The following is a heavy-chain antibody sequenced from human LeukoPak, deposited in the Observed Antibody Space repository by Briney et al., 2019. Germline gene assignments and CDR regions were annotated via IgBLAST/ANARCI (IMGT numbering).Heavy chain of an antibody. CDR3: ARGPMVRGVIIMGYFDY. CDR1: GYTFTSYY. Sequence: ASVKVSCKASGYTFTSYYMHWVRQAPGQGLEWMGIINPSGGSTSYAQKFQGRVTMTRDMSTSTVYMELSSLRSEDTAVYYCARGPMVRGVIIMGYFDYWGQGTLVTVSS. V-gene: IGHV1-46*01. D-gene: IGHD3-10*01. CDR2: INPSGGST. J-gene: IGHJ4*02.